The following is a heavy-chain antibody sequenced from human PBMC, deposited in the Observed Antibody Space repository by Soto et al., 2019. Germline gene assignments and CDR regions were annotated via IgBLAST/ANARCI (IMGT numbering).Heavy chain of an antibody. CDR2: ISGSGGST. Sequence: EVQLLESGGGLVQPGGSLRLSCAASGFTFSSYAMSWVRQAPGKGLEWVSAISGSGGSTYYADSVKGRFTISRDNSKNTLYPQMNSLRAEDTAVYYCAKDQGGYSYGYDYYYYGMDVWGQGTTVTVSS. J-gene: IGHJ6*02. V-gene: IGHV3-23*01. CDR1: GFTFSSYA. D-gene: IGHD5-18*01. CDR3: AKDQGGYSYGYDYYYYGMDV.